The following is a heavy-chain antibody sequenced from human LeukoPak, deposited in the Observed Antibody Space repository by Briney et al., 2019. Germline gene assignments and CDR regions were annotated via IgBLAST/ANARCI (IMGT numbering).Heavy chain of an antibody. CDR1: GFTFSSYA. Sequence: GGSLRLSCVASGFTFSSYAMHWVRQAPGKGLEYVSAISSNGGSTYYANSVKGRFTISRDNSKNTLYLQMGSLRAEDMAVYYCARDWSPVTTVVTWAFDIWGQGTMVTVSS. J-gene: IGHJ3*02. CDR2: ISSNGGST. V-gene: IGHV3-64*01. CDR3: ARDWSPVTTVVTWAFDI. D-gene: IGHD4-23*01.